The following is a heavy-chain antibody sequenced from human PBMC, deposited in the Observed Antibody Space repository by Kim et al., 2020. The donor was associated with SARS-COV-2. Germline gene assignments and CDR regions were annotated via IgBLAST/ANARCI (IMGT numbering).Heavy chain of an antibody. V-gene: IGHV5-51*01. CDR3: VRGQRYYSDSGSYPPDY. CDR2: IYPTDSDT. CDR1: GYSFSSYW. Sequence: GESLKISCKGSGYSFSSYWIGWVRQMPGKGLEWMGVIYPTDSDTRYSPSFQGQVTVSADESISTAYLQWTSLKASDTAMYYCVRGQRYYSDSGSYPPDYWGQGTLVTVSS. D-gene: IGHD3-22*01. J-gene: IGHJ4*02.